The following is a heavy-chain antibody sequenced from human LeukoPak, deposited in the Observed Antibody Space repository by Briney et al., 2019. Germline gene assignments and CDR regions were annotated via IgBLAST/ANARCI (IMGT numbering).Heavy chain of an antibody. CDR2: ISAYNGNT. D-gene: IGHD2-2*01. Sequence: ASVKVSCKASGYTFTSYGISWVRQAPGQGLEWMGWISAYNGNTNYAQKLQGRVTMTTDTSTSTAYMELRSLRSDDTAVYYGARDQDIVVVPAAPDYWGQGTLVTVAS. J-gene: IGHJ4*02. CDR1: GYTFTSYG. V-gene: IGHV1-18*01. CDR3: ARDQDIVVVPAAPDY.